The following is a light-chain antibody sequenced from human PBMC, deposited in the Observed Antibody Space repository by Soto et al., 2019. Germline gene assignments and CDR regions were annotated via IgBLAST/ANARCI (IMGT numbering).Light chain of an antibody. Sequence: QSALTQPASVSVSPGQSITISCTGTSSDVGAYNYVSWYQQHPGKAPKLIIYEVSNRPAGVSNRFSGSKSGNTASLTISGLQAEDEADYHCSSYTSSTTYVFATGTKV. CDR3: SSYTSSTTYV. J-gene: IGLJ1*01. V-gene: IGLV2-14*01. CDR2: EVS. CDR1: SSDVGAYNY.